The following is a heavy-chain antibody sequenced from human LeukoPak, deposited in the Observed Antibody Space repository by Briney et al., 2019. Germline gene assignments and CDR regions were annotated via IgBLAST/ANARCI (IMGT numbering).Heavy chain of an antibody. CDR3: ARVGRSPDAFDI. V-gene: IGHV4-59*01. J-gene: IGHJ3*02. CDR2: IYYSGST. D-gene: IGHD3-16*02. CDR1: GGSISSYY. Sequence: PSETLSLTCTVSGGSISSYYWSWIRQPPGKGPEWIGYIYYSGSTNYNPSLKSRVTISVDTSKNQFSLKLSSVTAADTAVYYCARVGRSPDAFDIWGQGTMVTVSS.